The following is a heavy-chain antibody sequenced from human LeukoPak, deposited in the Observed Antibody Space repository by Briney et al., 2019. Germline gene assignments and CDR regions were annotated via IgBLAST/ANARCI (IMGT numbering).Heavy chain of an antibody. V-gene: IGHV3-23*01. Sequence: PGGSLRLSCAASGFTFSSYAMSWVRLAPGKGLEWVSAISGSGGSTYYADSVKGRFTISRDNSKNTLYLQMNSLRAEDTAVYYCAKGIEYYYGSGSYYDYWGQGTLVTVSS. CDR2: ISGSGGST. CDR3: AKGIEYYYGSGSYYDY. D-gene: IGHD3-10*01. CDR1: GFTFSSYA. J-gene: IGHJ4*02.